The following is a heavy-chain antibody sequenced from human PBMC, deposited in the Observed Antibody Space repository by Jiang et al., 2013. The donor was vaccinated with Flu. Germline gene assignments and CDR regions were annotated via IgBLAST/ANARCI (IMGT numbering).Heavy chain of an antibody. CDR1: GFTFSSYS. CDR2: ISSSSSYI. Sequence: CAASGFTFSSYSMNWVRQAPGKGLEWVSSISSSSSYIYYADSVKGRFTISRDNAKNSLYLQMNSLRAEDTAVYYCAREPALAAPDYSNYLYYFDYWGQGTLVTVSS. D-gene: IGHD4-11*01. V-gene: IGHV3-21*01. J-gene: IGHJ4*02. CDR3: AREPALAAPDYSNYLYYFDY.